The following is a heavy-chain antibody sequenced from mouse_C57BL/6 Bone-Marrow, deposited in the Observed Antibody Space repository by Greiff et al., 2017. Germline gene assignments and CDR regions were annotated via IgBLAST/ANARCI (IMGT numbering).Heavy chain of an antibody. Sequence: EVMLVESGGDLVKPGGSLKLSCAASGFTFSSYGMSWVRQTPDKRLEWVATISSGGSYTYYPDSVKGRFTISRDNAKNTLYLQMSSLKSEDTAMYYCARHEKTGVAYWGQGTLVTVSA. CDR3: ARHEKTGVAY. J-gene: IGHJ3*01. CDR1: GFTFSSYG. CDR2: ISSGGSYT. V-gene: IGHV5-6*02. D-gene: IGHD1-1*02.